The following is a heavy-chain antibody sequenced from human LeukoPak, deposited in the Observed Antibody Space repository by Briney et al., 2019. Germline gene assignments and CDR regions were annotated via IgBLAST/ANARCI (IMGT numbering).Heavy chain of an antibody. D-gene: IGHD3-10*01. CDR2: ISSSSSYI. V-gene: IGHV3-21*01. J-gene: IGHJ6*02. CDR1: GFTFSSYS. CDR3: ARDFTMVRGVIIHYYYGMDV. Sequence: PGGSLRLSCAASGFTFSSYSMNWVRQAPGKGLEWVSSISSSSSYIYYADSVKGRFTISRDNVKNSLYLQMNSLRAEDTAVYYCARDFTMVRGVIIHYYYGMDVWGQGTTVTVSS.